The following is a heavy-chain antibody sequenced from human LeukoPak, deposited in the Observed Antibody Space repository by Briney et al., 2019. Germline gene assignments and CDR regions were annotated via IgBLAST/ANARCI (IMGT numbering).Heavy chain of an antibody. Sequence: GASVKVSCKASGYTFTGYYMHWVRQAPGQGLEWMGWINPNSGGTNYAQKFQGRVTMTRDTSISTAYMELSRLRSDDTAVYYCARDPPYSGSSPGPSFCFDYWGQGTLVTVSS. CDR3: ARDPPYSGSSPGPSFCFDY. CDR1: GYTFTGYY. CDR2: INPNSGGT. D-gene: IGHD1-26*01. V-gene: IGHV1-2*02. J-gene: IGHJ4*02.